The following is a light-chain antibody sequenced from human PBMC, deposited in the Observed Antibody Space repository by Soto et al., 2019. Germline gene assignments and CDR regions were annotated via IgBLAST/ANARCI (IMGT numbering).Light chain of an antibody. J-gene: IGLJ2*01. CDR1: SSDVGGYNY. CDR2: EVS. V-gene: IGLV2-14*01. CDR3: SSYTSSSTLV. Sequence: QSALTQPASVSGSPGQSITISCTGSSSDVGGYNYVSWYQQHPGKAPKLMIYEVSNRPSGISNRFSGPKSGNTASLTLSGLQAEDEADYYCSSYTSSSTLVFGGGTQLTV.